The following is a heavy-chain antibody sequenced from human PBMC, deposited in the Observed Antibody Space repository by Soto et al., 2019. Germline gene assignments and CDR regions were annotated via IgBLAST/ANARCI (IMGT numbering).Heavy chain of an antibody. V-gene: IGHV4-30-4*01. CDR2: IYYSGST. J-gene: IGHJ6*02. CDR3: ARGDGYNNYYYYYGMDV. CDR1: GGSISSGDYY. D-gene: IGHD5-12*01. Sequence: SEALSLTCTVSGGSISSGDYYWSWIRQPPGKGLEWIGYIYYSGSTYYNPSLKSRVTISVDTSKNQFSLKLSSVTAADTAVYYCARGDGYNNYYYYYGMDVWGQGTTVTVSS.